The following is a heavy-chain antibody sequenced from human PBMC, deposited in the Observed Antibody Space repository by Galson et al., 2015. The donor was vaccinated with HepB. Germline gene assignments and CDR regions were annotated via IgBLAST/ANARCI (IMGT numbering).Heavy chain of an antibody. CDR3: VRDSNLDY. CDR1: GDPGFIFSSYW. V-gene: IGHV3-7*01. CDR2: IKQDGSEK. Sequence: SLRLSCAASGDPGFIFSSYWMSWVRQAPGKGLEWVASIKQDGSEKYYVDSVKGRITISRDNAKSSLYLQMSSLRVEDTAVYYCVRDSNLDYWGQGTLVTVSS. D-gene: IGHD2-2*01. J-gene: IGHJ4*02.